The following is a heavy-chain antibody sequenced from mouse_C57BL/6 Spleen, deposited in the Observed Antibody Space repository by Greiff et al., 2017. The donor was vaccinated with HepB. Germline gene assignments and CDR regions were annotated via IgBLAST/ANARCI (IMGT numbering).Heavy chain of an antibody. CDR1: GYAFSSSW. Sequence: QVQLQQSGPELVKPGASVKISCKASGYAFSSSWMNWVKQRPGKGLEWIGRIYPGDGDTNYNGKFKGKATLTADKSSSTAYMQLSSLTSEDSAVYVCARDGLAWFAYWGQGTLVTVSA. V-gene: IGHV1-82*01. CDR3: ARDGLAWFAY. J-gene: IGHJ3*01. CDR2: IYPGDGDT. D-gene: IGHD4-1*01.